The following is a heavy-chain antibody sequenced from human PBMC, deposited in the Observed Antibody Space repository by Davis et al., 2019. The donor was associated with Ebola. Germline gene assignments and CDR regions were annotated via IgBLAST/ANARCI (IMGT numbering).Heavy chain of an antibody. Sequence: GESLKISCAASGFTFSTYGMHWVRQAPGKGLEWVAVIWHDGKNKFYADSAKGRFTISRDNSKNTLYLEMNSLRAEDTAIYYCARDGMVPGRDPLDIWGQGTVVTVSS. CDR1: GFTFSTYG. CDR2: IWHDGKNK. D-gene: IGHD4/OR15-4a*01. J-gene: IGHJ3*02. V-gene: IGHV3-33*08. CDR3: ARDGMVPGRDPLDI.